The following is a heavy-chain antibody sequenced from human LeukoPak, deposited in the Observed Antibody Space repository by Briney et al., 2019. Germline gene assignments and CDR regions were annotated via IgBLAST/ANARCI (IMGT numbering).Heavy chain of an antibody. D-gene: IGHD3-16*01. CDR1: GGSISGYY. V-gene: IGHV4-59*08. Sequence: SETLSLTCTGFGGSISGYYWSWLRQPPGKGREWIAYMYYSGGDTDYTPSLNSRVAVSVDTSTNQVSLKLRSVPAADTAVYYCARGHYGFDPWGQGILVTVSS. J-gene: IGHJ5*02. CDR3: ARGHYGFDP. CDR2: MYYSGGDT.